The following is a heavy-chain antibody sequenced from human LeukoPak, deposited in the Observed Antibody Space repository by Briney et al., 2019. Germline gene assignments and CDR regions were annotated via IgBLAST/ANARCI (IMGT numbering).Heavy chain of an antibody. CDR2: ISAYNGNT. V-gene: IGHV1-18*01. J-gene: IGHJ3*02. Sequence: ASVKVSCKASGYTFTSYGISWVRQAPGQGLEWMGWISAYNGNTNYAQKLQGRVTMTTDTSTSTAYMELSSLRSEDTAVYYCARAGGEAAAAIDAFDIWGQGTMVTVSS. CDR1: GYTFTSYG. D-gene: IGHD6-13*01. CDR3: ARAGGEAAAAIDAFDI.